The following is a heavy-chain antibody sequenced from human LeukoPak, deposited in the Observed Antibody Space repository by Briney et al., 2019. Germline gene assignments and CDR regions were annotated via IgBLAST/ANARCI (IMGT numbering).Heavy chain of an antibody. CDR2: INNVGSHI. J-gene: IGHJ4*02. CDR1: GFTFSTSA. V-gene: IGHV3-21*01. CDR3: ARDPTHYLRYGYFDY. Sequence: PGGSLRLSCTTSGFTFSTSAMNWVRQAPGKGLEWVPSINNVGSHIYYADSVRGRFIISRDNAKNSFFLQMSNLRAEDTAVYYCARDPTHYLRYGYFDYWGQGTLVTVSS. D-gene: IGHD3-9*01.